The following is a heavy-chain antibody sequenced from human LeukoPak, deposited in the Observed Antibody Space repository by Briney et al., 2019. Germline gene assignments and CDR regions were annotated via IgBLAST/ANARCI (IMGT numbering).Heavy chain of an antibody. Sequence: ASVKVSCKASGYTFTSYGISWVRQAPGQGLEWMGWISAYNGNTNYAQKLQGRVTMTTDTSTSTAYMELRSLRSDDTAVYYCARTYCSGGSCANFDYWGQGTLVAVSS. J-gene: IGHJ4*02. CDR2: ISAYNGNT. D-gene: IGHD2-15*01. CDR3: ARTYCSGGSCANFDY. CDR1: GYTFTSYG. V-gene: IGHV1-18*01.